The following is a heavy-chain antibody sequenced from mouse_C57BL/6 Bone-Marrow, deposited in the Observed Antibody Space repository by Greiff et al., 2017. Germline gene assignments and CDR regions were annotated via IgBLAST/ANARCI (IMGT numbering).Heavy chain of an antibody. CDR3: ARKSSLYYYAMDY. CDR1: GFTFTDYY. J-gene: IGHJ4*01. D-gene: IGHD1-1*01. CDR2: VYPYNGGT. Sequence: EVKLVESGPVLVKPGPSVKISCKASGFTFTDYYMHWVKQSPGKSLEWIGLVYPYNGGTSYNQKFKGKATLTVDTSTSTAYMQLNSLTSEDSAVYYCARKSSLYYYAMDYWGRGTSVTVS. V-gene: IGHV1-36*01.